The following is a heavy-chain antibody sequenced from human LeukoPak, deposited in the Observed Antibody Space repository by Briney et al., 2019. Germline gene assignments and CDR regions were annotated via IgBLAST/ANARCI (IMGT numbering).Heavy chain of an antibody. CDR2: IYPGDSDT. Sequence: PGESLKISCKGSGYSFTSYWIGWVRQMPGKGLEWMGIIYPGDSDTRYSPSFQGQVTISADKSISTAYLQWSSLKASDAAMYYCARPEWELQPVGAFDIWGQGTMVTVSS. V-gene: IGHV5-51*01. CDR1: GYSFTSYW. CDR3: ARPEWELQPVGAFDI. D-gene: IGHD1-26*01. J-gene: IGHJ3*02.